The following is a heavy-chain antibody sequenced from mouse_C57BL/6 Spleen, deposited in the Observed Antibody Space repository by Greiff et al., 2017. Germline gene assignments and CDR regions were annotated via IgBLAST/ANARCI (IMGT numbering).Heavy chain of an antibody. Sequence: VQGVESGPGLVAPSPSLSITCTVSGFSLTSYAISWVRQPPGKGLEWLGVIWPGGGTNYNSALKSRQSISKDNSKSQVFLKMNSLQTDDTARYYCARAYSSYNAMDYWGQGPSVTVSS. J-gene: IGHJ4*01. CDR2: IWPGGGT. CDR1: GFSLTSYA. CDR3: ARAYSSYNAMDY. V-gene: IGHV2-9-1*01. D-gene: IGHD2-5*01.